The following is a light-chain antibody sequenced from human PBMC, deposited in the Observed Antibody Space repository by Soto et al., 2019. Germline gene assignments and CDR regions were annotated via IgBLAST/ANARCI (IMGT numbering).Light chain of an antibody. CDR2: AVF. J-gene: IGKJ4*02. CDR3: QQLDSYPLT. Sequence: DIQLTQSPSFLSASVGDRVTITCRASQDISNFLAWFQQKPGRAPKLLIYAVFTLQSGVPSRFSGSGSGAELTLTISSLQPEDFATYYCQQLDSYPLTFGGGTKVDIK. CDR1: QDISNF. V-gene: IGKV1-9*01.